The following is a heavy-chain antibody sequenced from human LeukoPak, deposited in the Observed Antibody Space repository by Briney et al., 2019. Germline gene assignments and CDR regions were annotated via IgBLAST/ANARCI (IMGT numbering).Heavy chain of an antibody. CDR2: ISSSSSYI. D-gene: IGHD3-9*01. CDR3: ARGDPGDILTGYYYYYGMDV. CDR1: GFTFSSYS. J-gene: IGHJ6*04. Sequence: PGGSLRLSCAASGFTFSSYSKNWVRQAPGKGLEWVSSISSSSSYIYYADSVKGRFTISRDNAKNSLYLQMNSLRAEDTAVYYCARGDPGDILTGYYYYYGMDVWGKGTTVTVSS. V-gene: IGHV3-21*01.